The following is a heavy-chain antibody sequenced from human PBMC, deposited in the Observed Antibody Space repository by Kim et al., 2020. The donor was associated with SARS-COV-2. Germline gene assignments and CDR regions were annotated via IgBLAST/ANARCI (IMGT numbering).Heavy chain of an antibody. Sequence: GGSLRLSCAASGFTFSSFWMHWVRQAPGKGLVWVSRINSDGGTTSYADSVKGRFTISRDNAKSTLYLQMNSLRAEDTAVHYCASRRYTGTYYYFDYWGQG. J-gene: IGHJ4*02. CDR2: INSDGGTT. CDR1: GFTFSSFW. D-gene: IGHD1-26*01. V-gene: IGHV3-74*01. CDR3: ASRRYTGTYYYFDY.